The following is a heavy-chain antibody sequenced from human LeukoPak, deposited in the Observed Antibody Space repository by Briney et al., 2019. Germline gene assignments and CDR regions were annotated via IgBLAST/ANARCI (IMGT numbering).Heavy chain of an antibody. J-gene: IGHJ4*02. V-gene: IGHV3-74*01. CDR1: GFPFTNYL. CDR2: INIDGRTT. D-gene: IGHD6-19*01. CDR3: ARSNSSGWYDY. Sequence: PGGSLRLSCVASGFPFTNYLMHWVRQPPGRGLLWFSRINIDGRTTTYADSVRGRFTISRDNAKNTLYLQMNSLRAEDTAVYYCARSNSSGWYDYWGQGTLVTVSS.